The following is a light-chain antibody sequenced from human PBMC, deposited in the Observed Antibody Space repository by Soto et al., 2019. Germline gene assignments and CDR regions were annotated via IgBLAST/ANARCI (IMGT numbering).Light chain of an antibody. CDR2: GAS. V-gene: IGKV3-20*01. CDR3: QQYGSSAGYT. Sequence: EIVLTQSPGTLSLSPGERATLSCRASQSVSSSYLAWYQQKPGQAPRLLIYGASSRATGIPDRFSGSGSGTDFTLTISRLEPEEGAVYYCQQYGSSAGYTFGQGNK. J-gene: IGKJ2*01. CDR1: QSVSSSY.